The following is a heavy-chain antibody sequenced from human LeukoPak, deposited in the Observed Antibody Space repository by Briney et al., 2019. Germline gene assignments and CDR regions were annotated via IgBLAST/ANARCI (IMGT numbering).Heavy chain of an antibody. V-gene: IGHV3-30*04. Sequence: PGGSLRLSCAASGFTFSSYAMHWVRQAPGKGLEWVAVISYDGSNKYYADSVKGRFTISRGNSKNTLYLQMNSLRAEDTAVYYCAREGRIAVAGGSNWFDPWGQGTLVTVSS. CDR1: GFTFSSYA. D-gene: IGHD6-19*01. J-gene: IGHJ5*02. CDR2: ISYDGSNK. CDR3: AREGRIAVAGGSNWFDP.